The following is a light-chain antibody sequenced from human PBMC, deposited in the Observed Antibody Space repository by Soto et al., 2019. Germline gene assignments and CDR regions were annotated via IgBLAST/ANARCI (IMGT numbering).Light chain of an antibody. CDR3: QQYNNWPFS. V-gene: IGKV3-15*01. Sequence: EIVMTQSPATLSVSPCERATLSWTAGQGVTTNFAWYQQKSGQSPRLLIYDVSIRATGVPARFSATGSETDFTLTISGLQSEDSAVYFCQQYNNWPFSFGQGTRLEIK. CDR2: DVS. CDR1: QGVTTN. J-gene: IGKJ5*01.